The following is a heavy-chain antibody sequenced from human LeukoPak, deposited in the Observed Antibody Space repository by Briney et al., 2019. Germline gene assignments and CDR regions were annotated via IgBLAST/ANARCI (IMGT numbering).Heavy chain of an antibody. V-gene: IGHV3-30*18. Sequence: GGPLRLSCAASGFTSSSYGLPWVRQAPGKGLGWVAVISYDGSNKYYADSVKGRFTISRDNSKNTLCLQMNSLRAEDTAVYYCAKLPIAAADSFDYWGQGTLVTVSS. CDR3: AKLPIAAADSFDY. J-gene: IGHJ4*02. CDR1: GFTSSSYG. D-gene: IGHD6-13*01. CDR2: ISYDGSNK.